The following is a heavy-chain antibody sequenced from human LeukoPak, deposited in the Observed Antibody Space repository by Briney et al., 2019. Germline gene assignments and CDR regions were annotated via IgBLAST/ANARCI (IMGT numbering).Heavy chain of an antibody. CDR3: ARDLGGMDV. J-gene: IGHJ6*02. Sequence: PGGSLRLSCAASRLTVSSNYMSWVRQAPGKGLEWVSVIYSGGSTNYADSVKGRFTISRDNSKNTLYLQMNSLSAEDTAVYYCARDLGGMDVWGQGTTVTVSS. V-gene: IGHV3-53*01. CDR1: RLTVSSNY. CDR2: IYSGGST.